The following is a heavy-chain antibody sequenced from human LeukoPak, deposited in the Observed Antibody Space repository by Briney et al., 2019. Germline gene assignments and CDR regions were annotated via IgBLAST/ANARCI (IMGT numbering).Heavy chain of an antibody. CDR3: AREFEYSGGWLGRLFDP. Sequence: PGRSLSPSSAASGFTFSSYAMHWVRQAPGKGLEWVAVISYDGSNKYYADSVKGRFTISRDNSKNTLYLQMNSLRAEDTAVYYCAREFEYSGGWLGRLFDPWGQGTMCTVSS. D-gene: IGHD6-19*01. V-gene: IGHV3-30*04. CDR2: ISYDGSNK. CDR1: GFTFSSYA. J-gene: IGHJ5*02.